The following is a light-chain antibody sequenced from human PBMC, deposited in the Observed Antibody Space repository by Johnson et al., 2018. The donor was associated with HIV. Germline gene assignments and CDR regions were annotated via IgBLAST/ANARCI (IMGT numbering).Light chain of an antibody. CDR2: EDN. CDR3: GVWDASLTPRYV. CDR1: ISNIESYF. Sequence: QAVLTQPPSVSAAPGQRVNISCSGNISNIESYFVSWYQQLPGAAPTLLIYEDNKRPSGIPDRFSGSKSGATASLGISGLQTGDEADYYCGVWDASLTPRYVVGSGT. V-gene: IGLV1-51*02. J-gene: IGLJ1*01.